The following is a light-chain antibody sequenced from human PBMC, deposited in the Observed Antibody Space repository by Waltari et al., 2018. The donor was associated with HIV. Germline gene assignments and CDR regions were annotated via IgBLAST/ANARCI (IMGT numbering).Light chain of an antibody. CDR3: QQYADSPYT. CDR2: GAS. Sequence: EIVLTQSPGTLSFSPGESATLPCRASQSISKTYLAWYQHKRGQAPRLLFYGASTRATGIPDRFSGSGSGTEFTLTINRLEPEDFAVYYCQQYADSPYTFGQGTKLDI. V-gene: IGKV3-20*01. CDR1: QSISKTY. J-gene: IGKJ2*01.